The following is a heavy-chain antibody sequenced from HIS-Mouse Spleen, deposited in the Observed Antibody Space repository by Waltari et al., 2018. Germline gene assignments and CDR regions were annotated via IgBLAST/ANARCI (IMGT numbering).Heavy chain of an antibody. J-gene: IGHJ5*02. Sequence: QVQLVESGGGVVQPGRSLRRPCAASGFTFSSYGMHWVRQAPGKGLEWVAVISYDGSNKYYADSVKGRFTISRDNSKNTLYLQMNSLRAEDTAVYYCARESGSYGNWFDPWGQGTLVTVSS. V-gene: IGHV3-30*03. D-gene: IGHD1-26*01. CDR3: ARESGSYGNWFDP. CDR1: GFTFSSYG. CDR2: ISYDGSNK.